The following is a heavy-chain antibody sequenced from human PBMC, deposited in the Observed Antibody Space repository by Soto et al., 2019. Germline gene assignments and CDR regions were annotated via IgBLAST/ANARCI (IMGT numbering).Heavy chain of an antibody. V-gene: IGHV1-46*01. CDR1: GYTLTSYY. CDR3: ARRLVATAPFFDS. D-gene: IGHD2-15*01. CDR2: INPSVGST. J-gene: IGHJ4*02. Sequence: QVHLVQSGAEVKRPGASVKVSCKASGYTLTSYYMDWVRQAPGQGLEWMGKINPSVGSTTSAQKFQGRITMTRDTSTSTVYMELSSLRSEDTAVYYCARRLVATAPFFDSWGQGTLVIVSS.